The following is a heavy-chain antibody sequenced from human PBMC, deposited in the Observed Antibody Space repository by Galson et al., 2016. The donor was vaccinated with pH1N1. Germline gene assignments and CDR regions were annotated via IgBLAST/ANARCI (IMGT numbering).Heavy chain of an antibody. J-gene: IGHJ4*02. V-gene: IGHV3-30*18. Sequence: SLRLSCAASGFIFSRYGMHWVRQAPGKGLEWAAVISSEGRVDYYADSVRGRFTIFRDNSRSIVYLQMNGLSIEDTAVYYCAKAEHNWASYFDYWGQGTLVTVSS. D-gene: IGHD1-20*01. CDR3: AKAEHNWASYFDY. CDR2: ISSEGRVD. CDR1: GFIFSRYG.